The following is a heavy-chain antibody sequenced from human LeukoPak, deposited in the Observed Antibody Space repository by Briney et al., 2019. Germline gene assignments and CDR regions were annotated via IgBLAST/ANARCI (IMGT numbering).Heavy chain of an antibody. CDR3: VRHVTAAEWFDP. V-gene: IGHV4-39*01. CDR1: GGSISSSTYY. Sequence: SETLSLTCTVSGGSISSSTYYWGWIRQPPGKGLEWIATIYYSGSTYYNPSLKSRVTISIDTSENQFSLKLSSVTAADTALYYCVRHVTAAEWFDPWGQGILVTVSS. D-gene: IGHD6-13*01. J-gene: IGHJ5*02. CDR2: IYYSGST.